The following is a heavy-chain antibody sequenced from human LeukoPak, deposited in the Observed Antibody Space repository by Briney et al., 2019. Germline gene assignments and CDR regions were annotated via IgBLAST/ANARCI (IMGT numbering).Heavy chain of an antibody. D-gene: IGHD3-10*01. CDR3: AREYYGSGSYSYVMDV. Sequence: PGGSLRLSCAASGFTFSSYEMNWVRQAPGKGLEWVSYISSSGSTIYYADSVKGRFTISRDNAKNSLYLQMNSLRAEDTAVYYCAREYYGSGSYSYVMDVWGQGTTVTLSS. J-gene: IGHJ6*02. V-gene: IGHV3-48*03. CDR2: ISSSGSTI. CDR1: GFTFSSYE.